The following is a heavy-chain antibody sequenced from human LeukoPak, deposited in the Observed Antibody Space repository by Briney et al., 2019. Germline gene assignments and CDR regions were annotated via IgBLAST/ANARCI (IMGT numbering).Heavy chain of an antibody. J-gene: IGHJ4*02. CDR3: ARGSPPYYYDRSGYYDLDY. V-gene: IGHV4-34*01. CDR2: INHSGST. CDR1: GGSFSGYY. Sequence: SETLSLTCAVYGGSFSGYYWSWIRQPPGKGLEWIGEINHSGSTNYNPSLKSRVTISVDTSKNQFSLKLSSVTAADTAVYYCARGSPPYYYDRSGYYDLDYWGQGTLVTVSS. D-gene: IGHD3-22*01.